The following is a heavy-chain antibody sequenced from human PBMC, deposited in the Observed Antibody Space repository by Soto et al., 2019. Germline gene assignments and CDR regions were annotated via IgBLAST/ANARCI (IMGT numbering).Heavy chain of an antibody. CDR3: ARGSWDDVRAHYYTDV. CDR1: GGSISSGDYY. CDR2: IYYSGST. J-gene: IGHJ6*03. V-gene: IGHV4-30-4*01. Sequence: PSETLSLTCTVSGGSISSGDYYWSWIRQPPGKGLEWIGYIYYSGSTYYNPSLKSRVTISVDTSKNQSSLKLSSVTPADTAVYYCARGSWDDVRAHYYTDVWDKGPTVTVSS. D-gene: IGHD1-1*01.